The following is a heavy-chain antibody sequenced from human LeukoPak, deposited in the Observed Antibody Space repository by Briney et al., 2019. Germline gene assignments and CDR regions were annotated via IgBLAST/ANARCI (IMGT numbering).Heavy chain of an antibody. Sequence: ASVKVSCKASGYTFTNYGISWVRQAPGQGLGWMGWISAYNGNTNYAQKLQGRVTMTTDTSTNTAYMELRSLRSDDTAVYYCARAGQPPYNWNYNYWGQGTLVTVSS. CDR3: ARAGQPPYNWNYNY. J-gene: IGHJ4*02. D-gene: IGHD1-7*01. CDR2: ISAYNGNT. V-gene: IGHV1-18*01. CDR1: GYTFTNYG.